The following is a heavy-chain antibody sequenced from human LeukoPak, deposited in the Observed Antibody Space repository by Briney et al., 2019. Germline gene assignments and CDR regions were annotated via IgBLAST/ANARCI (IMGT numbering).Heavy chain of an antibody. V-gene: IGHV3-23*01. J-gene: IGHJ6*03. CDR1: GFTFSSYD. CDR3: AKRGNPTVGHHYLDV. D-gene: IGHD1-1*01. CDR2: ITPSGGST. Sequence: GSLRLSCAASGFTFSSYDMSWVRQAPGKGLEWVSSITPSGGSTFYADSVMGRLTISRDNSRNTLYLQMNSLSAEDTAIYYCAKRGNPTVGHHYLDVWGKGTTVSVSS.